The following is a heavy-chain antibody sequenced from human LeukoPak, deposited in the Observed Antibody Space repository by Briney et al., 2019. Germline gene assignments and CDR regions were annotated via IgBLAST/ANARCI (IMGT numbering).Heavy chain of an antibody. D-gene: IGHD3-3*01. CDR3: ARVQYYDFWSGPTGWFDP. CDR1: GFTFSSYA. V-gene: IGHV3-7*01. J-gene: IGHJ5*02. CDR2: IKQDGGEK. Sequence: GGSLRLSCAASGFTFSSYAMSWVRQAPGKGLEWVANIKQDGGEKYYVDSVKGRFTISRDNAKNSLYLQMNSLRAEDTAVYYCARVQYYDFWSGPTGWFDPWGQGTLVTVSS.